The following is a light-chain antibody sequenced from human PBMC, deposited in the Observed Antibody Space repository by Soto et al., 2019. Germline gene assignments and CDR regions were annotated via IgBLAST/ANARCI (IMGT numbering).Light chain of an antibody. CDR1: SSNIGAGYV. J-gene: IGLJ2*01. CDR2: DNT. V-gene: IGLV1-40*01. CDR3: QSYDSRLNGVV. Sequence: QSVLTQPPSVSGAPGLRVTISCTGSSSNIGAGYVVSWYQQIPGTAPKLLIYDNTNRPSGVPDRFSGSKSGTSGSLAITGLQAEDEADYYCQSYDSRLNGVVFGGGTQLTVL.